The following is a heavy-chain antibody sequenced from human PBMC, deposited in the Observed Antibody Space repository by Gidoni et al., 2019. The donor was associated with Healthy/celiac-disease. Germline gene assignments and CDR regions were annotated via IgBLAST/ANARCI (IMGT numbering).Heavy chain of an antibody. CDR3: ARDDGYYSNYYYYGMDV. CDR2: INSDGSST. Sequence: EVQLVESGGGLVQPGGSLRLSCAASGFTFSSYWMHWVRQAPGKGLVWVSRINSDGSSTSYADSVKGRFTISRDNAKNTLYLQMNSLRAEDTAVYYCARDDGYYSNYYYYGMDVWGQGTTVTVSS. J-gene: IGHJ6*02. V-gene: IGHV3-74*01. CDR1: GFTFSSYW. D-gene: IGHD3-22*01.